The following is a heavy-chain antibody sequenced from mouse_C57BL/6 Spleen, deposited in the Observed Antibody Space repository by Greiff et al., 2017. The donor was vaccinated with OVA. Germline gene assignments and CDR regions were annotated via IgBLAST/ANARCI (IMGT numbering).Heavy chain of an antibody. CDR2: IDPSDSYT. D-gene: IGHD2-4*01. CDR3: ATLYYDFY. V-gene: IGHV1-69*01. CDR1: GYTFTSYW. Sequence: VQLQQPGAELVMPGASVKLSCKASGYTFTSYWMHWVKQRPGQGLEWIGEIDPSDSYTNYNQKFKGKSTLTVDKSSSTAYMQLSSLTSEDSAVYYCATLYYDFYWGQGTLVTVSA. J-gene: IGHJ3*01.